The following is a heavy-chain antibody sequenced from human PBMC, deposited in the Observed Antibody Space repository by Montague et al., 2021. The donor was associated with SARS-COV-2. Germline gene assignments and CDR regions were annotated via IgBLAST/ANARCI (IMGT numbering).Heavy chain of an antibody. V-gene: IGHV4-4*07. Sequence: SETLSLTCTVSGSSISNYYWTWIRQPAGKGLEWIGRLYTSGSTTYNPSLKSRVTMSVDTSKNQFSLNVTSVTAADTAIYYCARESGYSSGWRYYYVMDVWGQGTTVTVS. CDR1: GSSISNYY. CDR2: LYTSGST. D-gene: IGHD6-19*01. J-gene: IGHJ6*02. CDR3: ARESGYSSGWRYYYVMDV.